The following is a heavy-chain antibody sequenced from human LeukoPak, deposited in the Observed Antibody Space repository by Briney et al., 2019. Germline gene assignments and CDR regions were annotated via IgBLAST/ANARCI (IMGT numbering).Heavy chain of an antibody. J-gene: IGHJ6*02. Sequence: RPGGSLRLSCAASGFTLSNHWLTWVRQAPGKRPQWVAHINPSGSETAFLDSVRGRFTISRDSSKNSLYLQVNTLRVEDTAVYYCARDLGGNSDGFYHYYYGMDVWGQGTTVTVSS. CDR2: INPSGSET. CDR3: ARDLGGNSDGFYHYYYGMDV. D-gene: IGHD4-23*01. V-gene: IGHV3-7*01. CDR1: GFTLSNHW.